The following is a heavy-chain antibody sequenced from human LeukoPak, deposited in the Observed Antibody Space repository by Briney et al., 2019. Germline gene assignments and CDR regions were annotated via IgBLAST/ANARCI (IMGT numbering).Heavy chain of an antibody. D-gene: IGHD2-15*01. Sequence: SDTLSLTCAVYGRSFSGYYWTWLRQTPGKALEWIGEINHSGITDYNPSLRSRVTISVDTSKNQFSLKLSSVTAADTAIYYCARAVIVVAAATQRNWFDPWGQGTLVTVSS. CDR3: ARAVIVVAAATQRNWFDP. CDR1: GRSFSGYY. J-gene: IGHJ5*02. CDR2: INHSGIT. V-gene: IGHV4-34*01.